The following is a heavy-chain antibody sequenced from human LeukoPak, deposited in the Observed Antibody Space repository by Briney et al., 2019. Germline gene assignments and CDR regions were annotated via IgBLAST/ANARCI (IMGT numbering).Heavy chain of an antibody. D-gene: IGHD4-17*01. Sequence: GASVKVSCKASGYTFTSYDINWVRQATGQGLEWMGWMNPNSGNTGYAQKFQGRVTMTRDMSTSTVYMELSSLRSEDTAVYYCARFRVPVHDYGDTNYFDYWGQGTLVTVSS. CDR2: MNPNSGNT. CDR1: GYTFTSYD. J-gene: IGHJ4*02. CDR3: ARFRVPVHDYGDTNYFDY. V-gene: IGHV1-8*01.